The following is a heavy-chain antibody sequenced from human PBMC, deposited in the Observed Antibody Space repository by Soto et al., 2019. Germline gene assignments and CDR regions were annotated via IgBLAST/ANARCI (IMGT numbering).Heavy chain of an antibody. V-gene: IGHV4-30-4*08. D-gene: IGHD2-21*02. CDR2: IHYTGSI. CDR3: AREDDGGDRDYYGLDV. J-gene: IGHJ6*02. Sequence: TSETLSLTCAVSGGSISSEYFHWTWIRQSPGKGLEWTGYIHYTGSIMYNPSFKSRLTMAVDTTKNQFSLQLTSVTAADTAVYFCAREDDGGDRDYYGLDVWGQGTTVTVSS. CDR1: GGSISSEYFH.